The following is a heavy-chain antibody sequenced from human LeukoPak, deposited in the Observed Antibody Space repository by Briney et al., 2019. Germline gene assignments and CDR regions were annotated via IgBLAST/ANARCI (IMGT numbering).Heavy chain of an antibody. J-gene: IGHJ4*02. D-gene: IGHD6-25*01. Sequence: PSETLSLTCTVSGGSISSGGYYWSWIRQHPGKGLEWIGYIYYSGSTYYNPSLKSRVTISVDTSKNQFSLELSSVTAADTAVYYCARVATTTDPPQRPFDYWGQGTLVTVSS. V-gene: IGHV4-31*03. CDR3: ARVATTTDPPQRPFDY. CDR2: IYYSGST. CDR1: GGSISSGGYY.